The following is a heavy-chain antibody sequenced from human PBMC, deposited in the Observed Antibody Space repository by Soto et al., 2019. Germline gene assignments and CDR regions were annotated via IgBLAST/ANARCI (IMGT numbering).Heavy chain of an antibody. CDR1: GGTFKTYA. V-gene: IGHV1-69*13. J-gene: IGHJ6*02. CDR3: ARIRTVVSGPGTTSSRFYYGMDV. D-gene: IGHD3-10*01. CDR2: IIPVFGSA. Sequence: SVKVCCKASGGTFKTYAFTWVRQAPGQGLECMGGIIPVFGSATSAQRFQGRVTITADESTNTIYIELSSLSSEDTAVYYCARIRTVVSGPGTTSSRFYYGMDVWGRG.